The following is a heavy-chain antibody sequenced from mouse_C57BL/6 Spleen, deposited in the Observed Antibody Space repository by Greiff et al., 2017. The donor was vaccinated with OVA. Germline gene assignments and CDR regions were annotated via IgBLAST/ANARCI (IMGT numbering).Heavy chain of an antibody. D-gene: IGHD2-5*01. J-gene: IGHJ4*01. CDR3: ARSEYSNYEDYAMDY. CDR2: INPNNGGT. CDR1: GYTFTDYY. Sequence: EVQLQQSGPELVKPGASVKISCKASGYTFTDYYMNWVKQSHGKSLEWIGDINPNNGGTSYNQKFKGKATLTVDKSSSTAYMELRSLTSEDSAVYDCARSEYSNYEDYAMDYWGQGTSVTVSS. V-gene: IGHV1-26*01.